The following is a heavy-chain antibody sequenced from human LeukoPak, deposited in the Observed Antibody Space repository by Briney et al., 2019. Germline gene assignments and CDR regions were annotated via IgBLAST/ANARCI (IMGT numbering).Heavy chain of an antibody. CDR3: AKDLLSSAYLIDY. D-gene: IGHD3-22*01. J-gene: IGHJ4*02. V-gene: IGHV3-23*01. CDR1: GFTFSSNG. Sequence: GGTLRLSCAASGFTFSSNGMSWVRQAPGKGLEWVSSISDSGGSTYYADSVKGRFTISRDNSKNTLYLQMNSLRAEDTAVYYCAKDLLSSAYLIDYWGQGTLVTVSS. CDR2: ISDSGGST.